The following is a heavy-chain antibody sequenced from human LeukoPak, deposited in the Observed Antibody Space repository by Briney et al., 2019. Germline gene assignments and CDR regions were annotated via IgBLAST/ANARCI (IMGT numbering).Heavy chain of an antibody. J-gene: IGHJ4*02. D-gene: IGHD3-3*01. CDR1: GGSFSDNY. CDR2: INHSGST. Sequence: SETLSLTCAVYGGSFSDNYWTWIRQPPGKGLEWIGEINHSGSTNYNPSLKSRVTISVDTSKNQFSLKLSSVTAADTAVYYCARSTSYYDFWSGYSTAPFFDYWGQGTLVTVSS. CDR3: ARSTSYYDFWSGYSTAPFFDY. V-gene: IGHV4-34*01.